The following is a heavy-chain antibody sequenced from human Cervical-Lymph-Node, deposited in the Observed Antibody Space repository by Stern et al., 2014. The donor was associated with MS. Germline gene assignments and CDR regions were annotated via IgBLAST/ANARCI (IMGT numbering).Heavy chain of an antibody. J-gene: IGHJ4*02. CDR1: GYTFTRNA. CDR2: INTNTWNA. D-gene: IGHD2-2*01. Sequence: VQLVQSGSELIKPGASVKLSCKASGYTFTRNAMNWVRQAPGQRLEWVAWINTNTWNATYARGFRGRFIFSLDTSVSTEYLHISSLKAEDTAFYYCARVKPAAILDYWGQGTLVTVSS. V-gene: IGHV7-4-1*02. CDR3: ARVKPAAILDY.